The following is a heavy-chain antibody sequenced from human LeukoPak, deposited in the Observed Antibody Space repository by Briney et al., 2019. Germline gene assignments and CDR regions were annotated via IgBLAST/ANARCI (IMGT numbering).Heavy chain of an antibody. CDR2: FDPEDGET. CDR3: GTGGAMVRGVIVREYYLDY. D-gene: IGHD3-10*01. CDR1: EYTLTELS. J-gene: IGHJ4*02. Sequence: ASVKVSCKVSEYTLTELSMHWVRQAPGKGLEWMGGFDPEDGETIYAQEFQGRVTMTEDTSTDTAYMELSSLRSEDTAVYYCGTGGAMVRGVIVREYYLDYWGQGTLVTVSS. V-gene: IGHV1-24*01.